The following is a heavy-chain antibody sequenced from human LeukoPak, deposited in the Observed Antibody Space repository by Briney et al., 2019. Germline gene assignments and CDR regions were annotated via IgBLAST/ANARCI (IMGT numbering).Heavy chain of an antibody. J-gene: IGHJ4*02. CDR1: RGSVNSNSYY. CDR3: ARDHEVSSSSFDY. CDR2: IYYSGNT. Sequence: PSETLSLTCTVSRGSVNSNSYYWGWIRQPPGQGLEWIGTIYYSGNTYYNPSLESRVTISVDTSKNQFSLKLTSVTAADTAVYYCARDHEVSSSSFDYWGQGTLVTVSS. D-gene: IGHD6-6*01. V-gene: IGHV4-39*07.